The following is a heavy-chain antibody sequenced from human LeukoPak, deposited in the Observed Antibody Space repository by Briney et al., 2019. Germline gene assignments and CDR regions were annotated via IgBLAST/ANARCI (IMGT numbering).Heavy chain of an antibody. CDR2: FDPEDGET. CDR3: ATYYCSGGSCHDAFDI. CDR1: GYTLTELS. D-gene: IGHD2-15*01. Sequence: GASVKVSCKVSGYTLTELSTHWVRQAPGKGLEWMGGFDPEDGETIYAQKFQGRVTMTEDTSTDTAYMELSSLRSEDTAVYYCATYYCSGGSCHDAFDIWGQGTMVTVSS. V-gene: IGHV1-24*01. J-gene: IGHJ3*02.